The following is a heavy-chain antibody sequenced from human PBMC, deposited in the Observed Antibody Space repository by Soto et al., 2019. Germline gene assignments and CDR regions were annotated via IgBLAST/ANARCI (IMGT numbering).Heavy chain of an antibody. J-gene: IGHJ6*02. CDR3: ARDLTYYYDSSGSKDGFYYYYGMDV. CDR1: GFTVSSNY. V-gene: IGHV3-66*01. Sequence: PGGSLRLSCAASGFTVSSNYMSWVRQAPGKGLEWVSVIYSGGSTYYADSVKVRFTISRDNSKNTLYLQMNSLRAEDTAVYYCARDLTYYYDSSGSKDGFYYYYGMDVWGQGTTVTSP. CDR2: IYSGGST. D-gene: IGHD3-22*01.